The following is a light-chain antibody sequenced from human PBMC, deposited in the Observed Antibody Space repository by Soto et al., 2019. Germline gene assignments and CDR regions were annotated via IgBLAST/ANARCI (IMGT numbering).Light chain of an antibody. CDR1: QSVSSN. J-gene: IGKJ5*01. V-gene: IGKV3-20*01. CDR3: QQYGRPPRAT. CDR2: EAS. Sequence: TQSPATLSVPPGEGATLFCRASQSVSSNLAWYQVKPRQDARLLIYEASSRATGIPDRCSGGGSGTDFTLSISKVEPEDFAVYYCQQYGRPPRATFGQGTRLEIK.